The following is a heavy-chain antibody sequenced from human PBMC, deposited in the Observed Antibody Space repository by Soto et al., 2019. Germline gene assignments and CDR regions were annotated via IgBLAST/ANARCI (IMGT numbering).Heavy chain of an antibody. CDR3: AKDYDSSGYYDY. D-gene: IGHD3-22*01. J-gene: IGHJ4*02. CDR1: GFTFSSYG. Sequence: QVQLVESGGGVVQPRRSLRLSCAASGFTFSSYGMHWVRQAPGKGLEWVAVISYDGSNKYYADSVKGRFTISRDNSKNTLYLQMNSLRAEDTAVYYCAKDYDSSGYYDYWGQGTLVTVSS. V-gene: IGHV3-30*18. CDR2: ISYDGSNK.